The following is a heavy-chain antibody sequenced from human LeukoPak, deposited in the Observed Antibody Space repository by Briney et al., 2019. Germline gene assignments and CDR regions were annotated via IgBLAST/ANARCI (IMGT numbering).Heavy chain of an antibody. Sequence: PGRSLRLSCAASGFTFDDYAMNWVRQRPGKGLEWVAGISWNSESIGYADSAKGRFTISRDNAKHSLYLQMNSLRAEDTAVYYCAVGFYYDSSSTYWGQGTLVTVSS. D-gene: IGHD3-22*01. J-gene: IGHJ4*02. CDR2: ISWNSESI. CDR3: AVGFYYDSSSTY. CDR1: GFTFDDYA. V-gene: IGHV3-9*01.